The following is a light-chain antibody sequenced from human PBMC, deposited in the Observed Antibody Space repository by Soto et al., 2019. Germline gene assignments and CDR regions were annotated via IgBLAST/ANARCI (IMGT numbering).Light chain of an antibody. CDR1: QGISLS. V-gene: IGKV1-13*02. J-gene: IGKJ5*01. Sequence: IQLTQSPTSLSASVGDRVTITCRASQGISLSLAWYQQRPGNSPRLLIYDASALGSGVPSRFSGHASGTEFTLSISSLHPEDFATYFCQQYKSYPITFGQGTRLEI. CDR2: DAS. CDR3: QQYKSYPIT.